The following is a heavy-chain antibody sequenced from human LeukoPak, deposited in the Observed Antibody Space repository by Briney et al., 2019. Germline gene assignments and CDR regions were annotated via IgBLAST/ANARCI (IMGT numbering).Heavy chain of an antibody. Sequence: PGGSLRLSCAASGIPFRNYALHWVRQAPGKGLEWLAVISFDGSNKYYADSVKGRFTISRDNSRNTLYLQMSSLRVEDTAVFFCARNAVQIGERERVGYWGQGTRVTVSS. V-gene: IGHV3-30*04. CDR1: GIPFRNYA. J-gene: IGHJ4*02. CDR2: ISFDGSNK. CDR3: ARNAVQIGERERVGY. D-gene: IGHD3-3*01.